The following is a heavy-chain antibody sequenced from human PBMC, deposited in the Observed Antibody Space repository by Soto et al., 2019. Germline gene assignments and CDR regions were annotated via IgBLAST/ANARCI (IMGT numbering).Heavy chain of an antibody. D-gene: IGHD3-10*01. CDR2: INHSGSA. CDR3: ARGLFSGDAYSGGWYYFDY. V-gene: IGHV4-34*01. CDR1: GGSFSDYS. Sequence: QVQLQQWGAGLLKPSETLSLTCTVYGGSFSDYSWTWIRQPPGKALEWIGQINHSGSANYNPSLRSRVIISRGTPKNQFSRELTSVTAADTAVYYCARGLFSGDAYSGGWYYFDYWGQGTLVTVSS. J-gene: IGHJ4*02.